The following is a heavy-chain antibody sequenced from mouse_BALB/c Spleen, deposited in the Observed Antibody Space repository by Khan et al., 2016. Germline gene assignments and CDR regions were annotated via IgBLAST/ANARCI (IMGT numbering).Heavy chain of an antibody. Sequence: QVQLQQSGAELAKPGASVKMSCKASGYTFTSYWMHWVKQRPGQGLEWIGYINPSTGYIEYNQKFKDKATLTADKSSSTAYMQLSSLTSEDSAVSYCARDGSPFYFDYWGQGTSLTVSS. D-gene: IGHD2-3*01. V-gene: IGHV1-7*01. J-gene: IGHJ2*02. CDR2: INPSTGYI. CDR1: GYTFTSYW. CDR3: ARDGSPFYFDY.